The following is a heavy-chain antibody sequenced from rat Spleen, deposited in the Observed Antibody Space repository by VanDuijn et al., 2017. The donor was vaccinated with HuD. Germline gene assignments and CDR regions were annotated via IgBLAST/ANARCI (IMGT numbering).Heavy chain of an antibody. V-gene: IGHV5S13*01. CDR3: ARQSSSIPYYWYFDF. Sequence: EVQLVESGGGLVQPGRSLKLSCAASGFTFSNYGMHWIRQAPTKGLEWVASINTGGTTTYYQGSVKGRFTISRDNAKTILYLQMDSLRSEDTATYYCARQSSSIPYYWYFDFWGPGTMVTVSS. CDR1: GFTFSNYG. CDR2: INTGGTTT. D-gene: IGHD1-2*01. J-gene: IGHJ1*01.